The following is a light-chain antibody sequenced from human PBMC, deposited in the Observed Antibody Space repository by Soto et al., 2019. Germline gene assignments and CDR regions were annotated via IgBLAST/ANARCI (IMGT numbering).Light chain of an antibody. V-gene: IGKV1-5*03. J-gene: IGKJ3*01. CDR3: QHYNS. CDR2: KPS. CDR1: QRVSSW. Sequence: DIQMTQSPSTLSASVGDRVTITCRASQRVSSWLAWYQQKPGKAPKLLIYKPSSLESGVPSRFSCSGSETEFTLTISSLQPVDSATYYCQHYNSFGPGTKVDIK.